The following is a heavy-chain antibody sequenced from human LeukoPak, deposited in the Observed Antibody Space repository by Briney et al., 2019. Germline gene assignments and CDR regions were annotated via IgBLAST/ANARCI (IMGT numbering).Heavy chain of an antibody. J-gene: IGHJ1*01. CDR1: GGSISSYY. V-gene: IGHV4-59*01. CDR3: ARVGAAAAFYFQH. D-gene: IGHD6-13*01. Sequence: SETLSLTCTVSGGSISSYYWGWIRQPPGKGLEWIGYIYYSGSTNYNPSLKSRVTISVDTSKNQFSLRLSSVTAADTAVYYCARVGAAAAFYFQHWGQGTLVTVSS. CDR2: IYYSGST.